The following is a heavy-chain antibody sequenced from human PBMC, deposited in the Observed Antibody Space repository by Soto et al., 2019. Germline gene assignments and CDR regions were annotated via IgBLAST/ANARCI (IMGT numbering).Heavy chain of an antibody. Sequence: PGGSLRLSCAASGFTFSSYWMSWVRQAPGKGLEWVANIKQDGSEKYYVDSVKGRFTISRDNAKNSLYLQMNSLRAEDTAVYYCARGLMVYAIYYYYGMDVWGQGTTVTVSS. D-gene: IGHD2-8*01. J-gene: IGHJ6*02. CDR3: ARGLMVYAIYYYYGMDV. CDR2: IKQDGSEK. CDR1: GFTFSSYW. V-gene: IGHV3-7*01.